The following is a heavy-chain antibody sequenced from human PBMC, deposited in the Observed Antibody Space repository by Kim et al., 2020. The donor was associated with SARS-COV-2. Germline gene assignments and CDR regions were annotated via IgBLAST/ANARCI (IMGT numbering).Heavy chain of an antibody. CDR3: ARAGYSYGVDY. V-gene: IGHV3-30*01. J-gene: IGHJ4*02. Sequence: KYYADSVKGRFTISRDNSKNTLYLQMNSLRAEDTAVYYCARAGYSYGVDYWGQGTLVTVSS. D-gene: IGHD5-18*01. CDR2: K.